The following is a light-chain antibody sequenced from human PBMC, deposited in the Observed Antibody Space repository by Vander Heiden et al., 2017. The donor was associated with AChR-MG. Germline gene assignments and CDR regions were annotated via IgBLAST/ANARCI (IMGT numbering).Light chain of an antibody. CDR2: GAS. CDR3: QQYNNWPPFT. V-gene: IGKV3-15*01. Sequence: AMTQSTATLSVSPGERATLSCRASQSVSSNLAWYQQKPGQAPRLLIYGASTRATGIPARFSGSGSGTEFTLTISSLQSEDFAVYYCQQYNNWPPFTFGPGTKVDIK. CDR1: QSVSSN. J-gene: IGKJ3*01.